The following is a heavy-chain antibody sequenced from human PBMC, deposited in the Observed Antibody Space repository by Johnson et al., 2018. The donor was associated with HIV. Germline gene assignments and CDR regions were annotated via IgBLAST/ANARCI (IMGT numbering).Heavy chain of an antibody. CDR1: GFIFSDYY. CDR3: AKDPGRQWLVMCAFDI. V-gene: IGHV3-11*01. D-gene: IGHD6-19*01. CDR2: ISSSGSTI. Sequence: QVQLVESGGGLVKPGGSLRLSCAASGFIFSDYYMSWIRQAPGKGLEWVSYISSSGSTIYYADSVKGRFTISRDNAKNSLYLQMNSLRAEDTAVYYCAKDPGRQWLVMCAFDIWGQGTMVTVSS. J-gene: IGHJ3*02.